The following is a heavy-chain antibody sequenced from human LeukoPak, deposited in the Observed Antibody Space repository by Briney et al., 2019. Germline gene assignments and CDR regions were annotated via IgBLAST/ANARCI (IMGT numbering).Heavy chain of an antibody. J-gene: IGHJ4*02. D-gene: IGHD3-3*01. Sequence: SETLSLTCTVSSGSISRYYWGWIRQPPGKGLEWIGSIYHSGSTHFNPSLKSRVTISVDTSKNQFSLKLSSVTAADTAVYYCATYYTIFDPFDYWGQGTLVTVSS. V-gene: IGHV4-38-2*02. CDR2: IYHSGST. CDR1: SGSISRYY. CDR3: ATYYTIFDPFDY.